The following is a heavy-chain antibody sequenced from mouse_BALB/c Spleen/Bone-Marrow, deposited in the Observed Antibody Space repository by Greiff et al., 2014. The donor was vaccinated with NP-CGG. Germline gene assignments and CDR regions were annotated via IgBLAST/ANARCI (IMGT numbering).Heavy chain of an antibody. Sequence: VKLVESGPGLVAPSQSLSITCTVSGFSLTNYGVHWVRQPPGKGLEWLGVIWADGSTNYNSALISRLSISKDSSKSQVFFKMNSLQTDDTAMYYCARITTATGAMDYWGQGTSVTVSS. CDR1: GFSLTNYG. D-gene: IGHD1-2*01. CDR3: ARITTATGAMDY. J-gene: IGHJ4*01. V-gene: IGHV2-9*02. CDR2: IWADGST.